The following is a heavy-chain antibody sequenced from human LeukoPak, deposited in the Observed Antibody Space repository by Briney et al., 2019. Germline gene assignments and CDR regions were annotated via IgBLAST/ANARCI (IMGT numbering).Heavy chain of an antibody. Sequence: PSETLSLTCTVSFASISSGDYYWGWIRQTPGKGLEWIGSISYSGTTFYNPSLKSRVSIPVDAPKNQFSLKMTSVTAADTAVYYCAREEGGHYRLFEYWGQGTLVTVSS. CDR1: FASISSGDYY. CDR2: ISYSGTT. V-gene: IGHV4-39*02. J-gene: IGHJ4*02. CDR3: AREEGGHYRLFEY. D-gene: IGHD3-22*01.